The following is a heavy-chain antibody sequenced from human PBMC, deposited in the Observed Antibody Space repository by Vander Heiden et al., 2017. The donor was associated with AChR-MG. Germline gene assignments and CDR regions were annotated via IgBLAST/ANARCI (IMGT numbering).Heavy chain of an antibody. V-gene: IGHV4-59*01. CDR3: AREGGTTSRAFDI. J-gene: IGHJ3*02. Sequence: QVQLQESGPGLVKPSETLSLTCTVYGDSITSYFWRWIRQSPGKGLEFIGYIHYSGSTNYNPSLKSRAAISVDTSKSQLSLKLNSVTAADTAVYYCAREGGTTSRAFDIWGQGTMVTVSS. CDR1: GDSITSYF. D-gene: IGHD1-1*01. CDR2: IHYSGST.